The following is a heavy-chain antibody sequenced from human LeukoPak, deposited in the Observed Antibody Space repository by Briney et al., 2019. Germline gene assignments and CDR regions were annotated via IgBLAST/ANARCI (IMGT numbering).Heavy chain of an antibody. CDR1: GYTFTGYY. J-gene: IGHJ5*02. CDR3: ARAAGYCSGGSCNWFDP. CDR2: INPNSGGT. V-gene: IGHV1-2*02. D-gene: IGHD2-15*01. Sequence: ASVKVSCKASGYTFTGYYMHWVRQAPGQGLEWMGWINPNSGGTNYAQKLQGRVTMTRDTSISTAYMELSRLRSDDTAVYYCARAAGYCSGGSCNWFDPWGQGTLVTVSS.